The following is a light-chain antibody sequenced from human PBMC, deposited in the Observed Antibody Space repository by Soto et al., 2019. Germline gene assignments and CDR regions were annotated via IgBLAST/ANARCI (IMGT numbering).Light chain of an antibody. CDR3: AAWDDSLNGYV. CDR1: SSNIGAGYD. V-gene: IGLV1-40*01. Sequence: QSALTQPPSVSGAPGQRVTISCTGSSSNIGAGYDVHWYQQLPGTAPKLLIYGNSNRPSGVPDRFSGSKSGTSASLAISGLQSEDEADYYCAAWDDSLNGYVIGTGTKVTVL. CDR2: GNS. J-gene: IGLJ1*01.